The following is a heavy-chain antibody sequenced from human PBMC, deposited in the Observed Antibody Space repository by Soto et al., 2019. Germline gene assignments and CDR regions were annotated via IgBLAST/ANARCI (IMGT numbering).Heavy chain of an antibody. Sequence: WASVKVSCKAPGGTLSSYAINWVRQAPGQGLEWMGGIIPIFGSANYAPKFQGRVTISADESTSTAYMEVSSLRSEDTAVYYCAGTREIPYYHGMDVWGQGTAVTVSS. D-gene: IGHD2-2*02. CDR3: AGTREIPYYHGMDV. V-gene: IGHV1-69*13. J-gene: IGHJ6*02. CDR1: GGTLSSYA. CDR2: IIPIFGSA.